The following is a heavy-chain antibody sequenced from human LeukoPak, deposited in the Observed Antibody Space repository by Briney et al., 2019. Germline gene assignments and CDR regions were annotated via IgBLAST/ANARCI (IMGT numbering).Heavy chain of an antibody. Sequence: GGSLRLSCAASGFTFSSYAMSWVRQAPGKELEWVSAISGSGGSTYYADSVKGRFTISRDNSKNTLYLQMNSLRAEDTAVYYCAKTVDTAMVSHYYYYMDVWGKGTTVTVSS. V-gene: IGHV3-23*01. CDR3: AKTVDTAMVSHYYYYMDV. J-gene: IGHJ6*03. CDR1: GFTFSSYA. CDR2: ISGSGGST. D-gene: IGHD5-18*01.